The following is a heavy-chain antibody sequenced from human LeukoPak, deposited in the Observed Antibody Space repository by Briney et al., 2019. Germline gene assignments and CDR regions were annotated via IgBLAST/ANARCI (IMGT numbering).Heavy chain of an antibody. V-gene: IGHV1-69*05. Sequence: GSSVKVSCKASGGTFSSYAISWVRQAPGQGLEWMGRIIPIFGTANYAQKFQGRVTITTDESTSTAYMELSSLRSEDTAVYYCAREYCSGGSCYPNWFDPWGQGTLVTVSS. CDR2: IIPIFGTA. CDR3: AREYCSGGSCYPNWFDP. CDR1: GGTFSSYA. J-gene: IGHJ5*02. D-gene: IGHD2-15*01.